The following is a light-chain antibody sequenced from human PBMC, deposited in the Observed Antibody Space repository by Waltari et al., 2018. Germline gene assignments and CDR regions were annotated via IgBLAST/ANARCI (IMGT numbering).Light chain of an antibody. CDR2: EVS. Sequence: QSALTQPASVSGSPGQSITISCTGTSSDVGSYNLVSWYQQHPGKAPKLMIYEVSKRPSGFANRFSGSTSGNTASLTISGLQTEDEADYFCCSYAGSSTLVFGGGTTLTVL. J-gene: IGLJ2*01. CDR3: CSYAGSSTLV. V-gene: IGLV2-23*02. CDR1: SSDVGSYNL.